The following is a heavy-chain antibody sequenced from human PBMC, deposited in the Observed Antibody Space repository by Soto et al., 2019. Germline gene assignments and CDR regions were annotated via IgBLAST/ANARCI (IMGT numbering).Heavy chain of an antibody. CDR3: ARDLQGDPYY. Sequence: QVQLVQSGAEVKKPGASVKVSCKASGYTFTSYGISWVRQAPGQGLEWMGWISAYNGNTNYAQKRPXXAXMXTAPSTSTAYMTLSSLTSDATAVYYCARDLQGDPYYWGQGTLVNVSS. CDR1: GYTFTSYG. J-gene: IGHJ4*02. D-gene: IGHD2-21*01. V-gene: IGHV1-18*01. CDR2: ISAYNGNT.